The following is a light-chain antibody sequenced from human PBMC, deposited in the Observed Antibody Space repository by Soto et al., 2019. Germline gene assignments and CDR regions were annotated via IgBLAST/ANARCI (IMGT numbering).Light chain of an antibody. Sequence: QSALTQPASVSGSPGQSITISCTGTSSDVGNYNLISWYQQHPGKAPKLMIYEGSKRPSGVSNRFSGSKSGNTASLTISGLQAEEEADYYRRSYGGSNTLVFGGGPKLTVL. CDR2: EGS. V-gene: IGLV2-23*01. CDR3: RSYGGSNTLV. CDR1: SSDVGNYNL. J-gene: IGLJ2*01.